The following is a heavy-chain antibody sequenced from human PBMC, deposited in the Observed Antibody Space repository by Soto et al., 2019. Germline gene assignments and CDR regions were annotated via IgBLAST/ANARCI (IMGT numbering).Heavy chain of an antibody. D-gene: IGHD6-19*01. V-gene: IGHV4-4*02. J-gene: IGHJ4*02. CDR3: AGGAVAGTSPAY. CDR1: SGSITSSNW. CDR2: IYHSGST. Sequence: QVQLQESGPGLVKPSGTLSLTCAVSSGSITSSNWGRWVRQPPGKGLEWIGEIYHSGSTNYNPSLTSRVTISVDTSKNVFSLKLSSVTAADTAMYYCAGGAVAGTSPAYWGQGTLVTVSS.